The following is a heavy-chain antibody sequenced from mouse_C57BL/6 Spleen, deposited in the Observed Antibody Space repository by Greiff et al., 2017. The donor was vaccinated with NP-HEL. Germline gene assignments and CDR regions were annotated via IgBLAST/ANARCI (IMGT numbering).Heavy chain of an antibody. D-gene: IGHD1-1*01. V-gene: IGHV1-55*01. J-gene: IGHJ2*01. CDR1: GYTFTSYW. CDR3: ARSKVVVPFDY. Sequence: VQLQQPGAELVKPGASVTMSCKASGYTFTSYWITWVKQRPGQGLEWIGDIYPGSGSTNYNEKFMSKATLTVDTSSSTAYMQLSSLTSEDSAVYYCARSKVVVPFDYWGQGTTLTVSS. CDR2: IYPGSGST.